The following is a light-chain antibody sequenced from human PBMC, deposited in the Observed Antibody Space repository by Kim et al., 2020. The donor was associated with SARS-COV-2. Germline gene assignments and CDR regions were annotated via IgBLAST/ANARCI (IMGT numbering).Light chain of an antibody. CDR1: QSVSSN. Sequence: EIVMTQSPATLSVSPGERATLSCRASQSVSSNLAWYQQKPGQAPRLLIFAASTRATGIPARFSGSGSGTDFTLTISSLQSEDFALYYCQQYYNGPPATFGQGTKVDIK. V-gene: IGKV3-15*01. CDR3: QQYYNGPPAT. CDR2: AAS. J-gene: IGKJ1*01.